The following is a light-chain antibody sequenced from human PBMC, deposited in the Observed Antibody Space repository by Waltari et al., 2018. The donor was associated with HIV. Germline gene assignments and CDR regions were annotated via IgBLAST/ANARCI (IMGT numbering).Light chain of an antibody. CDR2: KNN. J-gene: IGLJ3*02. Sequence: HSVLTQPPSVSGAPGQRVTIPCPVTRTKPGGGNDRHVYQQLPGTAPKLLIYKNNNRPSGVPDRFSGSKSGSSASLAITGLQAEDEADYHCQSYDSSLSGSRVFGGGTKLTVL. CDR3: QSYDSSLSGSRV. V-gene: IGLV1-40*01. CDR1: RTKPGGGND.